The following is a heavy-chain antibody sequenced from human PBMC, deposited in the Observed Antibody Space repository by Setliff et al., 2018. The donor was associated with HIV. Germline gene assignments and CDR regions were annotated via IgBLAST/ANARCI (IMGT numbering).Heavy chain of an antibody. Sequence: SETLSLTCTVSGGSISSSSYYWGWIRQPPGKGLEWIGDINHSGRTNYNPSLKSRVTISKDTSKNQFSLKLSSVAAADTAVYYCAGEDYYYYGMDVWGQGTTVTVSS. CDR2: INHSGRT. CDR3: AGEDYYYYGMDV. CDR1: GGSISSSSYY. J-gene: IGHJ6*02. V-gene: IGHV4-39*02.